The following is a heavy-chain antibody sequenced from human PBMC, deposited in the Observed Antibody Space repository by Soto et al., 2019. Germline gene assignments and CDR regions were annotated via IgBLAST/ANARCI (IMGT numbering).Heavy chain of an antibody. CDR3: ARGPLKDSITILGVVPPSYYYGMDV. CDR1: GYTFTSYG. J-gene: IGHJ6*02. Sequence: ASVKVSCKASGYTFTSYGISWVRQAPGQGLEWMGWISAYNGHTNYAQKLQGRVTMTTDTSTSTAYMELRSLRSDDTAVYYCARGPLKDSITILGVVPPSYYYGMDVWGQGTTVTVSS. V-gene: IGHV1-18*01. CDR2: ISAYNGHT. D-gene: IGHD3-3*01.